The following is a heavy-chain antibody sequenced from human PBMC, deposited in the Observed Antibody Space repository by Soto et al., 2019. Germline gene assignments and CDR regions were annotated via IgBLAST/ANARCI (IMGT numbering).Heavy chain of an antibody. CDR2: IWYDGTQK. CDR3: AKDSSVTAAGSGGWFDP. Sequence: QVQLEESGGGVVQPGRSLRLSCEASGFTFNTYSMHWVRQPPGKGLEWLAAIWYDGTQKYYADSVKGRFIISRDNSNSTLYLQMNSLGAEDTATYFCAKDSSVTAAGSGGWFDPWGPGTQVIVSS. J-gene: IGHJ5*02. CDR1: GFTFNTYS. V-gene: IGHV3-33*06. D-gene: IGHD6-13*01.